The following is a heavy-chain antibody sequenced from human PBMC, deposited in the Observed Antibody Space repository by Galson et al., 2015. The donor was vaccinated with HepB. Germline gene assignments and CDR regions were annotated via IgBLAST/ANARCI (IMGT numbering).Heavy chain of an antibody. D-gene: IGHD2-2*01. CDR3: ARVGCSSTSCYAHAFDI. CDR1: GFSINTYT. Sequence: SLRLSCAASGFSINTYTMNWVRQNPGKGLEWISYLRGSSTIIYYADSVQGRFTISRDNAKNLLYLQMNSLRAEDTAVYYCARVGCSSTSCYAHAFDIWGQGTMVTVSS. J-gene: IGHJ3*02. V-gene: IGHV3-48*04. CDR2: LRGSSTII.